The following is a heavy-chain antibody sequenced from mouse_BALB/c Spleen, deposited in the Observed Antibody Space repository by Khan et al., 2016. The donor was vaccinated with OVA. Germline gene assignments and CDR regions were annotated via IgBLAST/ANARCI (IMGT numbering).Heavy chain of an antibody. CDR1: GYTFTNYG. D-gene: IGHD1-1*02. CDR3: ASGGYWYFDF. CDR2: INTYTEEP. Sequence: QIQLVQSGPELKKPGETVKISCKASGYTFTNYGMNWVKQAPGKGLKWMGWINTYTEEPTYTDDFKGRFAFYLETSASPAYCQSNILKNKNTATYFCASGGYWYFDFWGAGTTVTVSS. J-gene: IGHJ1*01. V-gene: IGHV9-3-1*01.